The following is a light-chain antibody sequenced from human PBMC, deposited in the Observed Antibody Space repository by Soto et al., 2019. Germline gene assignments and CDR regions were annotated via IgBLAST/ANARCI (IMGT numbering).Light chain of an antibody. CDR1: QGIRND. V-gene: IGKV1-6*01. J-gene: IGKJ1*01. CDR3: LQYNGYYRT. Sequence: AIQMTQSPSSLSASVGDRVTITCRASQGIRNDLGWYQQKPGKAPKLLIYAASSLQSGVPSRFSGSGSGTTFTLTISSLQSDDFATYYCLQYNGYYRTFGQGTKVDIK. CDR2: AAS.